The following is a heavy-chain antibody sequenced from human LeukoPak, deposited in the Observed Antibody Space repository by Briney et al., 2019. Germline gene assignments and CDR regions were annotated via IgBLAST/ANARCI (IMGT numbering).Heavy chain of an antibody. J-gene: IGHJ4*02. CDR1: EYRFTNYW. CDR2: IYPGDSDT. CDR3: ARRGGGNTGGFYFDY. D-gene: IGHD5-18*01. V-gene: IGHV5-51*01. Sequence: GESLKISCQGSEYRFTNYWIAWVRQKPGEGLEWMGNIYPGDSDTRYNPSFQGQVTISADTSIKTAYLQWSSLKASDTAIYYCARRGGGNTGGFYFDYWGQGSLVTVSS.